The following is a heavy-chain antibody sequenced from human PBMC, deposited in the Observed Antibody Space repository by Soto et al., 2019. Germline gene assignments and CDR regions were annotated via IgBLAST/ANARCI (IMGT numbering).Heavy chain of an antibody. CDR3: VRAGTSYLLRKNWLDS. CDR2: ITTGSDYI. CDR1: GFTFSTYD. V-gene: IGHV3-21*01. Sequence: LRLSCAASGFTFSTYDMHWVRQAPGEGLEWVSSITTGSDYIYYADSVKGRFSISRDNAKNSLYLQMYSLRAEDTAVYYCVRAGTSYLLRKNWLDSRGQGAPVTVSS. D-gene: IGHD1-1*01. J-gene: IGHJ5*01.